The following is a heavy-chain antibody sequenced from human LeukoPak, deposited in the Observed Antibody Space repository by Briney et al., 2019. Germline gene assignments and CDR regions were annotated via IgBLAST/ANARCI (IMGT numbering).Heavy chain of an antibody. J-gene: IGHJ3*02. Sequence: ASVKVSCKASGYTFTSYYMHWVRQAPGQGLEWMGIINPSGGSTSYAQKFQGRVTMTRDTSTSTVYMELSSLRSEDTAVYYCARDGRGEEQQLRFDAFDIWGQGTMVTVSS. CDR1: GYTFTSYY. D-gene: IGHD6-13*01. CDR2: INPSGGST. CDR3: ARDGRGEEQQLRFDAFDI. V-gene: IGHV1-46*01.